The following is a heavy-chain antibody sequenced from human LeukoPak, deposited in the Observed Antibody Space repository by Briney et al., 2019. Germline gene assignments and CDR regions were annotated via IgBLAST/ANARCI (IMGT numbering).Heavy chain of an antibody. Sequence: PSETLSLTCTVSGGSISSYYWSWIRQPPGKGLEWIGYIYTSGSTNYNPSLKSRVTISVDTSKNQFSLKLSSVTAADTAVYYCARQGWYGLVDYWGQGTLVTVSS. CDR2: IYTSGST. CDR3: ARQGWYGLVDY. J-gene: IGHJ4*02. D-gene: IGHD1-14*01. CDR1: GGSISSYY. V-gene: IGHV4-4*09.